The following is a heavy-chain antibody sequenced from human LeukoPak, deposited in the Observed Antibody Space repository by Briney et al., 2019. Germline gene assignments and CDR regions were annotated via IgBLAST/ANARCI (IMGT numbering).Heavy chain of an antibody. CDR2: IKQGGSEK. CDR1: GFTFSSYW. J-gene: IGHJ4*02. V-gene: IGHV3-7*01. CDR3: ARTWIQLWSPFDY. D-gene: IGHD5-18*01. Sequence: HTGGSLRLSCAASGFTFSSYWMSWVRQAPGKGLEWVANIKQGGSEKYYVDSVKGRFTISRDNAKNSLYLQMNSLRAEDTAVYYCARTWIQLWSPFDYWGQGTLVTVSS.